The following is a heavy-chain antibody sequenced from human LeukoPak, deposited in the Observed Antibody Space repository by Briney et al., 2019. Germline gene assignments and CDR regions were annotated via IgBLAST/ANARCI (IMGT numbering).Heavy chain of an antibody. CDR1: GGTFSSYA. V-gene: IGHV1-69*04. D-gene: IGHD2-2*01. CDR3: ARVLSSASCYCFQH. J-gene: IGHJ1*01. CDR2: IIPILGIA. Sequence: SVKVSCKASGGTFSSYAISWVRQAPGQGLEWMGRIIPILGIANYAQKFQGRVTITADKSTSTAYMELSSLRSEDTGVYYCARVLSSASCYCFQHWGQGTLVTVSS.